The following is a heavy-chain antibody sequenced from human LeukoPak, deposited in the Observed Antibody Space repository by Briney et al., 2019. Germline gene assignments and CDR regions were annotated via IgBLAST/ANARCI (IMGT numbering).Heavy chain of an antibody. CDR2: IYYSETT. Sequence: TSETLSLTCTVSRGSINSNYWSWIRQPPGKGLEWIGYIYYSETTKYNPSLKSRVSMSIDTSKNQFSLKLRSVTAADTAVYYCASTSNWYAPVDPWGQGTLVIVSS. V-gene: IGHV4-59*08. CDR3: ASTSNWYAPVDP. D-gene: IGHD2-2*01. J-gene: IGHJ5*02. CDR1: RGSINSNY.